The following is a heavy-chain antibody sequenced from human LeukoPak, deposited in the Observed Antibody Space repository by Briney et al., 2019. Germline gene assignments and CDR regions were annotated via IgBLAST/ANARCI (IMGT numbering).Heavy chain of an antibody. CDR1: GGSFSGYY. CDR3: ARGTPFEGENY. J-gene: IGHJ4*02. D-gene: IGHD3-16*01. V-gene: IGHV4-34*01. Sequence: PETLSLTCAVYGGSFSGYYWSWIRQPPGKGLEWIGEINHSGSTNYNPSLKSRVTISVDTSKNQFSLKLSSVTAADTAVYYCARGTPFEGENYWGQGTLVTVSS. CDR2: INHSGST.